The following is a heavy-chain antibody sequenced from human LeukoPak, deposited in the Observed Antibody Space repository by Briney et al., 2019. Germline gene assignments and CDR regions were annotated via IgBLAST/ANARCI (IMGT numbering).Heavy chain of an antibody. D-gene: IGHD4-17*01. CDR2: IYYSGST. V-gene: IGHV4-59*01. CDR3: ARNDYGAFDI. CDR1: GGSISSYY. J-gene: IGHJ3*02. Sequence: KPSETLSLTCTVSGGSISSYYWSWIRQPPGKGLEWIGYIYYSGSTNYNPSLKSRVTISVDTSKNQFSLKLSSVTAADTAVYYCARNDYGAFDIWGQGTMVTVSS.